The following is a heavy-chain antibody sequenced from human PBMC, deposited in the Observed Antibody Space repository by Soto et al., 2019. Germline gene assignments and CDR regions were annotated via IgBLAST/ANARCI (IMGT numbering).Heavy chain of an antibody. CDR3: ARDIGSYAYGEGY. J-gene: IGHJ4*02. D-gene: IGHD3-10*01. CDR2: VYSSGTT. Sequence: SETLSLTCSVSGGSINSYWWSWIRQPAGKGLEWIGRVYSSGTTDYNPSLNSRATMSVETSKNQFSLKLSSVTAADTAVYYCARDIGSYAYGEGYWGQGIQVTAPQ. CDR1: GGSINSYW. V-gene: IGHV4-4*07.